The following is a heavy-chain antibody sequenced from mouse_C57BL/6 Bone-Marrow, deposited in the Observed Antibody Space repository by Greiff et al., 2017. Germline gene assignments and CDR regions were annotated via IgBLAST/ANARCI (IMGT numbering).Heavy chain of an antibody. CDR1: GFTFSAYA. V-gene: IGHV5-17*01. J-gene: IGHJ2*01. CDR2: FSSGSSTI. Sequence: EVMVVESGGGLVKPGGSLKLSCAASGFTFSAYAMHWVRQAPEKGLEWVAYFSSGSSTIYYADTVKGRFTISRENATSTVFLQITRLRSEDTAMYYCARNWGDLGGQGTMLTVSS. CDR3: ARNWGDL. D-gene: IGHD4-1*01.